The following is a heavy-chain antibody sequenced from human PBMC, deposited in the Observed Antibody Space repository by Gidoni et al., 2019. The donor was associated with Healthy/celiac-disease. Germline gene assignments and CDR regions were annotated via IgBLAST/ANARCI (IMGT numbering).Heavy chain of an antibody. Sequence: EVQLVESGGGLVQPGRSLRLSCTASGFTFGDYAMSWVRQAPGKGLEWVGFIRSKAYGGTTEYAASVKGRFTISRDDSKSIAYLQMNSLKTEDTAVYYCTRGKAYCGGDCYTGRYYFDYWGQGTLVTVSS. J-gene: IGHJ4*02. D-gene: IGHD2-21*02. CDR1: GFTFGDYA. CDR3: TRGKAYCGGDCYTGRYYFDY. CDR2: IRSKAYGGTT. V-gene: IGHV3-49*04.